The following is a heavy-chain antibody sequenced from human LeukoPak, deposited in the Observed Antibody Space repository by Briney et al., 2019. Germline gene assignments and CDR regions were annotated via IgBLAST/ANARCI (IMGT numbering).Heavy chain of an antibody. CDR1: GCTLTQYV. V-gene: IGHV1-3*01. Sequence: SVKVSCKASGCTLTQYVVHLVGQAPAQRPEWMGWINACNGDTKYSQNFQDRVTITRDTSENTAYMEPSSLTSEDTALYYGSRYDCGDTCYSGGYWGQGTLVTVSS. CDR3: SRYDCGDTCYSGGY. J-gene: IGHJ4*02. CDR2: INACNGDT. D-gene: IGHD2-21*02.